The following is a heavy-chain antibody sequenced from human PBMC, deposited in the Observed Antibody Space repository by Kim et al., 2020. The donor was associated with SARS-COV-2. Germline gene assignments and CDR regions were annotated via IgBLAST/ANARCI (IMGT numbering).Heavy chain of an antibody. CDR2: IYYSGST. CDR3: ARSTNMITFGGVIVIPNYGMDV. CDR1: GGSISSSSYY. V-gene: IGHV4-39*01. Sequence: SETLSLTCTVSGGSISSSSYYWGWIRQPPGKGLEWIGSIYYSGSTYYNPSLKSRVTISVDTSKNQFSLKLSSVTAADTAVYYCARSTNMITFGGVIVIPNYGMDVWGQGTTVTVSS. D-gene: IGHD3-16*02. J-gene: IGHJ6*02.